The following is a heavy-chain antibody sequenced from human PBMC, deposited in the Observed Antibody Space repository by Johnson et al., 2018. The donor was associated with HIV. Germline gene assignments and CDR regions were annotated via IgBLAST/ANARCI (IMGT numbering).Heavy chain of an antibody. D-gene: IGHD6-13*01. Sequence: VQLVESGGGLVLPGGSLRLSCAASGFTFSSYWMSWVRQAPGKGLEWVANIKQDGSGKLYVSSLRGRITISRDNAKNSLYLQMNSLRAEDTAVYYCAKDLLSSSWFHDAFDIWGQGTMVTVSS. J-gene: IGHJ3*02. V-gene: IGHV3-7*01. CDR2: IKQDGSGK. CDR3: AKDLLSSSWFHDAFDI. CDR1: GFTFSSYW.